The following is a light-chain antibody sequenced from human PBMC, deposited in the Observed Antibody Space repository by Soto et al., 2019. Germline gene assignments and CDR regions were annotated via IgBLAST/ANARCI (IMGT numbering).Light chain of an antibody. J-gene: IGLJ3*02. Sequence: QSALTQPASVSGSPGQSITISCTGTNSDVGGYDYVSWYQHYPGKAPKLLIYQVNNRPSGVSSSFSGSKSGNTASLTFSGLQAEDEADYYCSSLTSSNTWVFGGGTKVTVL. CDR2: QVN. CDR1: NSDVGGYDY. V-gene: IGLV2-14*01. CDR3: SSLTSSNTWV.